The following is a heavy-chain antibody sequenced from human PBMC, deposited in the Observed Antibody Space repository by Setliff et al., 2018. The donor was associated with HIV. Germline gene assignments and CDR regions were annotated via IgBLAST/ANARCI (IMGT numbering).Heavy chain of an antibody. Sequence: PSETLSLTCTVSGGSISSGEYCWSWVRHHPGKGLEWIGYIYYSGSTYLNPSFKSRLAILVDMAKNQFSLKLSSVTAADTAVYYCARRGSYFDFWGRGTLVTVSS. CDR1: GGSISSGEYC. J-gene: IGHJ4*02. V-gene: IGHV4-31*03. D-gene: IGHD3-10*01. CDR2: IYYSGST. CDR3: ARRGSYFDF.